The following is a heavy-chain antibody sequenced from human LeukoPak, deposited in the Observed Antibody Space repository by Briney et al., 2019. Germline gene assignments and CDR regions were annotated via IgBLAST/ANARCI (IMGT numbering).Heavy chain of an antibody. V-gene: IGHV4-39*07. CDR1: GGSVSSGSYY. CDR3: ARGSYDFWSGYWGYYFDY. CDR2: INHSGST. J-gene: IGHJ4*02. D-gene: IGHD3-3*01. Sequence: PSETLSLTCTVSGGSVSSGSYYWSWIRQPPGKGLEWIGEINHSGSTNYNPSLKSRVTISVDTSKNQFSLKLSSVTAADTAVYYCARGSYDFWSGYWGYYFDYWGQGTLVTVSS.